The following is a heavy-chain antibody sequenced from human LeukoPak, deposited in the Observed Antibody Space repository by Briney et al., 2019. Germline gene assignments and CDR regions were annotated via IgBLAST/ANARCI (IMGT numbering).Heavy chain of an antibody. CDR3: ARVLTSSSSEY. Sequence: GGSLRLSCAASGFTFSSHLMHWVRQAPGKGLVWVSRISSDGTYTNYADSVRGRFTISRDNAKNTLYLQMNSLRAEDTAVYYCARVLTSSSSEYWGQGTLVTVSS. J-gene: IGHJ4*02. CDR1: GFTFSSHL. D-gene: IGHD6-6*01. V-gene: IGHV3-74*01. CDR2: ISSDGTYT.